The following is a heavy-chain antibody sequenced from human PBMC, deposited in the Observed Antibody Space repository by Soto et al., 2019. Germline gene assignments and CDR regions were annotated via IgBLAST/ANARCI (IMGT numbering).Heavy chain of an antibody. CDR2: VNPSSGNT. V-gene: IGHV1-8*01. D-gene: IGHD1-20*01. CDR1: GYTFTTYD. Sequence: QVQLVQSGAEVKRPGASVKVSCEASGYTFTTYDINWVRQASGQGLEWMGCVNPSSGNTVYAQKFHGRVTMTRDTSISSAYMELSSLKSADTDIYYCARASMYIWNDHWGQGTLVTVSS. CDR3: ARASMYIWNDH. J-gene: IGHJ5*02.